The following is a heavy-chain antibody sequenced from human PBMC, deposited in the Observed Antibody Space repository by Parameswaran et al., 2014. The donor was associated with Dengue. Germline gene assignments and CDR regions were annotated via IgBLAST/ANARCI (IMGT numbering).Heavy chain of an antibody. Sequence: WIRQPPGKGLEWIGEINHSGSTNYNPSLKSRVTISVDTSKNQFSLKLSSVTAADTAVYYCAVGAAAGYYYYYMDVWGKGTTVTVSS. CDR3: AVGAAAGYYYYYMDV. J-gene: IGHJ6*03. CDR2: INHSGST. D-gene: IGHD6-13*01. V-gene: IGHV4-34*01.